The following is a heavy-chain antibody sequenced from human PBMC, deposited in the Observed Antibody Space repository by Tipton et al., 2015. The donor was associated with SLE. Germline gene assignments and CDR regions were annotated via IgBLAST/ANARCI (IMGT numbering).Heavy chain of an antibody. D-gene: IGHD6-13*01. CDR3: ARSAGYGSSWAHFDY. CDR2: IYYSGST. Sequence: TLSLTCTVSGGSFSSHYWRWIRQPPGKGLEWIGHIYYSGSTNYNPSLKSRVTISVDTSKNQFSLKLSSVTAADTAVYYCARSAGYGSSWAHFDYWGQGTLVTVSS. CDR1: GGSFSSHY. J-gene: IGHJ4*02. V-gene: IGHV4-59*11.